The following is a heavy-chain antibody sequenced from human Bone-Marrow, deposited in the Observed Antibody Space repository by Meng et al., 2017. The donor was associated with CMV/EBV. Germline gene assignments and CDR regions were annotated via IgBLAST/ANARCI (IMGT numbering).Heavy chain of an antibody. V-gene: IGHV3-21*01. CDR1: GFTFSSYS. CDR2: ISSSSSYI. CDR3: ARDRLADY. D-gene: IGHD3-9*01. Sequence: GESLKISCAASGFTFSSYSKNWVRQAPGKGLEWVSSISSSSSYIYYADSVKGRFTISRDNAKNSLYLQMNSLRAEDTAVYYCARDRLADYWGQGNLVTVSS. J-gene: IGHJ4*02.